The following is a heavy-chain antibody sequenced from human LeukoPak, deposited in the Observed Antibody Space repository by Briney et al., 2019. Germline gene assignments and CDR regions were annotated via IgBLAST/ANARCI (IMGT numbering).Heavy chain of an antibody. CDR3: ARYGSGTSYITNYFDY. Sequence: QPGGSLRLSCAASGFTFSRYSMNWVRQGPGKGLEWVSYISSDSRTIYYADSVKGRFTISRDNAKNSLYLQMKSLRDEDTAVYYCARYGSGTSYITNYFDYWGQGTLVTVSS. D-gene: IGHD3-10*01. CDR1: GFTFSRYS. V-gene: IGHV3-48*02. J-gene: IGHJ4*02. CDR2: ISSDSRTI.